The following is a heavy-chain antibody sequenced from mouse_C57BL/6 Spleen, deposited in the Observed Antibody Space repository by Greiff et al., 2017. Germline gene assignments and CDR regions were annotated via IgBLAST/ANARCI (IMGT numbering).Heavy chain of an antibody. CDR1: GFTFTDYY. CDR3: ASLRNSYYYAMDY. CDR2: IRNKANGYTT. Sequence: EVHLVESGGGLVQPGGSLSLSCAASGFTFTDYYMSWVRQPPGKALEWLGFIRNKANGYTTEYSASVKGRFTISRDNSQSILYLQMNALRAEDSATYYCASLRNSYYYAMDYWGQGTSVTVSS. J-gene: IGHJ4*01. V-gene: IGHV7-3*01. D-gene: IGHD2-1*01.